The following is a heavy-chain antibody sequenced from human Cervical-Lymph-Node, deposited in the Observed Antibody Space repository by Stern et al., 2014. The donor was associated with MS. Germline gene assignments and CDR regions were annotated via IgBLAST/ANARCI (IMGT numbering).Heavy chain of an antibody. V-gene: IGHV5-51*01. Sequence: EVQLVESGAEVKKPGASLKISCKGSGYSFTSYWIGWVRQMPGKGLEWMGITYPGDFDTRYSPSFQGQVTIAADKSINTAYLQWSSLKASDPAMYYCARLVTMVSPLGYWGQGTLVTVSS. D-gene: IGHD4/OR15-4a*01. CDR2: TYPGDFDT. CDR3: ARLVTMVSPLGY. J-gene: IGHJ4*02. CDR1: GYSFTSYW.